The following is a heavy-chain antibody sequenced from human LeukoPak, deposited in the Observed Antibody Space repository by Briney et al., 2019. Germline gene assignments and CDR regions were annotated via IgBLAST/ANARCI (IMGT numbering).Heavy chain of an antibody. CDR2: ISNSGST. CDR1: GGSISGYY. J-gene: IGHJ6*03. V-gene: IGHV4-59*08. CDR3: ARGRPGCTNTSCPKKYYYMDV. Sequence: SETLSLTCTVSGGSISGYYWSWIRQPPGKGLEWIGFISNSGSTNYNPSLKSRVTISVDTSKNQFSLRLNSVTAADTAVYYCARGRPGCTNTSCPKKYYYMDVWGKGTTVTVSS. D-gene: IGHD2-2*01.